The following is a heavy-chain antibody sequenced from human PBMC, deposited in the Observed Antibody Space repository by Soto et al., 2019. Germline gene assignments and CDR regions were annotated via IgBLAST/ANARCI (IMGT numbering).Heavy chain of an antibody. CDR2: ISSSSSTI. CDR3: ARGRKGSDY. V-gene: IGHV3-48*02. CDR1: GFTFSSYS. Sequence: GXSRRLSGAASGFTFSSYSMNWVRQAPGKGLEWVSYISSSSSTIYYADSVRGRFTISRDNAKNSLYLQMNSLRDEDTAVYYCARGRKGSDYWGQGTLVTVSS. J-gene: IGHJ4*02.